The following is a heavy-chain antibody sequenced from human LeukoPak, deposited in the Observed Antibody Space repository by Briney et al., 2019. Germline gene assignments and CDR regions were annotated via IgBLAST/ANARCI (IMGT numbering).Heavy chain of an antibody. Sequence: ASVKVSCKTSGYTFTTYGISWVRQAPGQGLEWMGWISAYNGNTNYAQKLQGRVTMTTDASTNTAYMELRSLRSDDTAVYYCARGDMTTVATTDYWGQGTLVTVSS. J-gene: IGHJ4*02. CDR1: GYTFTTYG. CDR3: ARGDMTTVATTDY. CDR2: ISAYNGNT. V-gene: IGHV1-18*01. D-gene: IGHD4-23*01.